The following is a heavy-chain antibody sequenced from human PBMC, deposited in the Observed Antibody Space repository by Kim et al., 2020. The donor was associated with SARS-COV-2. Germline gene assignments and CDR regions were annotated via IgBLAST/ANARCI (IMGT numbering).Heavy chain of an antibody. V-gene: IGHV4-39*01. CDR2: IYYSGST. CDR1: GGSISSRLYY. Sequence: SETLSLTCTVSGGSISSRLYYWGWIRQPPGKGLEWIGSIYYSGSTYYNPSLKSRVTISVDTSKNQFSLKLSSVTAADTAVYYCAKTKSGWAYNWFDPWGQGTLVTVSS. J-gene: IGHJ5*02. D-gene: IGHD6-19*01. CDR3: AKTKSGWAYNWFDP.